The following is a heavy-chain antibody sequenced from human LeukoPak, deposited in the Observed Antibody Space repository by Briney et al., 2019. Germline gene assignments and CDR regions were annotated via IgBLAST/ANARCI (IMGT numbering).Heavy chain of an antibody. D-gene: IGHD2-15*01. J-gene: IGHJ4*02. CDR3: AKDKDTPATAQPQRGYFES. V-gene: IGHV3-30*18. CDR2: ISDDGSNI. CDR1: GFTFSNFG. Sequence: PGGSLRLSCAASGFTFSNFGMHWVRQAPGKGLEWVAVISDDGSNIHYADSVKGRFTISRDNFKNTLDLQMNSLRVEDTAVYFCAKDKDTPATAQPQRGYFESWGQGTLVTVSS.